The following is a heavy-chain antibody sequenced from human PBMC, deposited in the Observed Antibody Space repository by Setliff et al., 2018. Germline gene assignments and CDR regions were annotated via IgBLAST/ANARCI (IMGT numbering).Heavy chain of an antibody. J-gene: IGHJ4*02. CDR1: GYTFSSYG. CDR2: INGHSGTT. Sequence: VASVKVSCKASGYTFSSYGITWVRQAPGQGLEWMGWINGHSGTTNYAQKFQDRVTMTIDTSTSTAYMELRSLRSDDTAVYYCARGGGYSGYVGPFDYWGQGTLVTVSS. V-gene: IGHV1-18*04. D-gene: IGHD5-12*01. CDR3: ARGGGYSGYVGPFDY.